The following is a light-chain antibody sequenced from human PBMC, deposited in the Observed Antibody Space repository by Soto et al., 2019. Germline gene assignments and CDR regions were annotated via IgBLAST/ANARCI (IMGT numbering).Light chain of an antibody. CDR3: CSYAGSSIFV. Sequence: QSALTQPASVSGSPGQSITISCTGTSSDVWSYNLVSWYQQPPGKAPKLMIYEGSKRPSGVSNRFSGSNSGSTASLTISGLQAEDEADYYCCSYAGSSIFVFGGGTKLTVL. CDR2: EGS. J-gene: IGLJ2*01. V-gene: IGLV2-23*01. CDR1: SSDVWSYNL.